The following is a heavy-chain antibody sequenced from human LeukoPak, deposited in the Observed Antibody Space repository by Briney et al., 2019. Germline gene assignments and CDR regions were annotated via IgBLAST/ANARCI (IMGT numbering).Heavy chain of an antibody. CDR1: GGSISSSSYY. CDR2: IYYSGST. J-gene: IGHJ6*03. V-gene: IGHV4-39*07. Sequence: KTSETLSLTCTVSGGSISSSSYYWGWIRQPPGKGLEWTGSIYYSGSTYYNPSLKSRVTISVDTSKNQFSLKLSSVTAADTAVYYCAAPYYYGSGSYFNYYYMDVWGKGTTLTVSS. CDR3: AAPYYYGSGSYFNYYYMDV. D-gene: IGHD3-10*01.